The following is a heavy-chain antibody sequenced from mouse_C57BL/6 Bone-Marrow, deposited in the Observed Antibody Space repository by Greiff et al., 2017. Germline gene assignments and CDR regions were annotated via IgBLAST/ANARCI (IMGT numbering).Heavy chain of an antibody. CDR1: GYTFTSYW. D-gene: IGHD1-1*01. Sequence: VQLQQSGAELVQPGASVKMSCKASGYTFTSYWITWVKQRPGQGLEWIGDIYPGSGSTNYNEKFKSKATLTVYTSSRTAYMQLSSLTSEDSAVYYCARAYYVSSPWFAYWGQGTLVTVSA. J-gene: IGHJ3*01. V-gene: IGHV1-55*01. CDR3: ARAYYVSSPWFAY. CDR2: IYPGSGST.